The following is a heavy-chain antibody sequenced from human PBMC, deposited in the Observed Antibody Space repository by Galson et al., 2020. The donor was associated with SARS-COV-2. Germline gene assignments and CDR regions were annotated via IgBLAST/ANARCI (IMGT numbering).Heavy chain of an antibody. V-gene: IGHV3-49*03. CDR1: GFTFDNHL. J-gene: IGHJ4*02. D-gene: IGHD3-16*01. CDR2: IRSRTHAATT. Sequence: GESLKISCTGSGFTFDNHLMRWFRQAPGKGLEWLGFIRSRTHAATTEYAASVKGRFIISRDDSKRIAYLQMNSLKTEDTAVYYCTRDIDDPPLFDYWGQGTLVTVSS. CDR3: TRDIDDPPLFDY.